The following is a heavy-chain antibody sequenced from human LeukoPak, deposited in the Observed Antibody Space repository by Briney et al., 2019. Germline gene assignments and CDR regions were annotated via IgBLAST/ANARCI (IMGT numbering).Heavy chain of an antibody. J-gene: IGHJ4*02. V-gene: IGHV3-53*01. CDR3: AKAPVTTCSGAYCYPFDY. Sequence: GGSLRLPCAASVFTVSSNYMSWVRQAPGKGLEWVSAISVSGNTYHADSVEGRFTISRDSSKSTLYLQMNRLRAEDAAVYYCAKAPVTTCSGAYCYPFDYWGQGTLVTVSS. CDR1: VFTVSSNY. CDR2: ISVSGNT. D-gene: IGHD2-21*01.